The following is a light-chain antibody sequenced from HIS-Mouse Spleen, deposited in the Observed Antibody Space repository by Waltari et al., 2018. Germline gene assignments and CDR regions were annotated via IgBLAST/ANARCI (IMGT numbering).Light chain of an antibody. CDR3: SSYAGSNNWV. J-gene: IGLJ3*02. V-gene: IGLV2-8*01. CDR2: EVS. CDR1: SSDVGVYKS. Sequence: QSALTQPPSASGSPGQSVTIPCTGTSSDVGVYKSVPWYQQHPGKAPKLMIYEVSKRPSGVPDRFSGSKSGNTASLTVSGLQAEDEADYYCSSYAGSNNWVFGGGTKLTVL.